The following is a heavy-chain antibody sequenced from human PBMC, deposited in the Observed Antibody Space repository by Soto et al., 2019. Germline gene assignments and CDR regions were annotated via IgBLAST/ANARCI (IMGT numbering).Heavy chain of an antibody. J-gene: IGHJ4*02. V-gene: IGHV4-61*01. CDR3: ARDNGYSSGYFAY. CDR1: GGSVSSGSYY. CDR2: LYNSGST. D-gene: IGHD5-18*01. Sequence: QVQLQESGPGLVKPSETLSLTCTVSGGSVSSGSYYWTWIRQPPGKGLEWIGCLYNSGSTNYNPAVQSRAPXSXDXXKNQFSLRLSSVTAADTAVYCCARDNGYSSGYFAYWGPGTLVTVSS.